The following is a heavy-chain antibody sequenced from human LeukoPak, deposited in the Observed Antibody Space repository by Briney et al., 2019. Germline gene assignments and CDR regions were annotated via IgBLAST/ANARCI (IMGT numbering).Heavy chain of an antibody. J-gene: IGHJ4*02. D-gene: IGHD3-3*01. CDR2: IRSKAYGGTT. CDR3: TRSDFWSGYYSDY. CDR1: GFTFGDYA. Sequence: GGSLRLSCAASGFTFGDYAMSWARQAPGKGLEWVGFIRSKAYGGTTEYAASVKGRFTISRDDSKSIAYLQMNSLKTEDTAVYYCTRSDFWSGYYSDYWGQGTLVTVSP. V-gene: IGHV3-49*04.